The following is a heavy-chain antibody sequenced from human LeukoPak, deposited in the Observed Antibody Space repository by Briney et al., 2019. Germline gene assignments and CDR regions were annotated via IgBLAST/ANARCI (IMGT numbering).Heavy chain of an antibody. V-gene: IGHV1-69*13. CDR2: IIPIFGTA. J-gene: IGHJ4*02. CDR1: GGTFSSYA. D-gene: IGHD1-26*01. CDR3: AGGQCSGSYRRCGSSYFDY. Sequence: ASVKVSCKASGGTFSSYAISWVRQAPGQGLEWMGGIIPIFGTANYAQKFQGRVTITADESTSTAYMELSSLRSEDTAVYYCAGGQCSGSYRRCGSSYFDYWGQGTLVTVSS.